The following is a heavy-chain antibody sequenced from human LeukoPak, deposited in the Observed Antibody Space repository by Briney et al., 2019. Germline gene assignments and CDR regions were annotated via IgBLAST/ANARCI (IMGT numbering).Heavy chain of an antibody. CDR2: ILSCGGQI. V-gene: IGHV3-23*01. J-gene: IGHJ4*02. CDR1: GFTLSTFA. Sequence: GGSLRLFCAPSGFTLSTFAMMWVRQPPGKGLEGVSSILSCGGQIHYADSVKDRFTIFRDNSKSSLSLQMNSLRAEDTAIYYCATYRQVLLPFESSGEGTLGTVSS. D-gene: IGHD2-8*02. CDR3: ATYRQVLLPFES.